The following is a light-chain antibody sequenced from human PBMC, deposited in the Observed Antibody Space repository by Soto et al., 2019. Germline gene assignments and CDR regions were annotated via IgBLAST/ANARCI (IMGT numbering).Light chain of an antibody. CDR1: SGDVGAYNY. CDR2: DVS. J-gene: IGLJ2*01. V-gene: IGLV2-14*01. CDR3: SSYTSSNNVV. Sequence: QSALTQPASVSGSPGQSITISCTGNSGDVGAYNYVSWYQQHPGKVPKLMIYDVSDRPSGVSSRFSGSKSGNTASLTISGLQAEDEADYYCSSYTSSNNVVFGGGTKLTVL.